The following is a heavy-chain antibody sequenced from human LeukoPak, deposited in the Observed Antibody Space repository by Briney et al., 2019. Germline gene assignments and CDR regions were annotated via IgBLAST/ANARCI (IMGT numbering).Heavy chain of an antibody. D-gene: IGHD5-18*01. Sequence: GGSLRLSCTASGFTFSNAWMSWVRQAPGKGLELVGRIKGKTDGGTTDYAAPVQGRFTISRDDSKNTLFLQMNSLKTEDTAVYYCTTGTWIQLWLADYWGQGTLVTVSS. CDR3: TTGTWIQLWLADY. CDR1: GFTFSNAW. V-gene: IGHV3-15*01. CDR2: IKGKTDGGTT. J-gene: IGHJ4*02.